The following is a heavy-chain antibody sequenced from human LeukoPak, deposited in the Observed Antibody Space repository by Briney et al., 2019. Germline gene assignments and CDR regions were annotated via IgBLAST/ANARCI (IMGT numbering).Heavy chain of an antibody. J-gene: IGHJ4*02. CDR3: AISGPPSSGYYVY. CDR1: GYTFTGYY. Sequence: ASVKVSCKASGYTFTGYYMHWVRQAPGQGLEWMGRINPNSGGTNYAQKFQGRVTMTRDTSISTAYMELGRLRSDDTAVYYCAISGPPSSGYYVYWGQGTLVTVSS. V-gene: IGHV1-2*06. D-gene: IGHD3-22*01. CDR2: INPNSGGT.